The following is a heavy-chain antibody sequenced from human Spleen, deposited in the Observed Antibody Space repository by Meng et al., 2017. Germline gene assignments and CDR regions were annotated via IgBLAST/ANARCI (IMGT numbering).Heavy chain of an antibody. D-gene: IGHD4-11*01. J-gene: IGHJ4*02. CDR2: INHSGST. V-gene: IGHV4-38-2*02. CDR1: GYSISSGYY. CDR3: ARGPTTMAHDFDY. Sequence: SETLSLTCTVSGYSISSGYYWGWIRQPPGKGLEWIGEINHSGSTNYNPSLESRATISVDTSQNHLSLKLSSVTAADSAVYYCARGPTTMAHDFDYWGQGTLVTVSS.